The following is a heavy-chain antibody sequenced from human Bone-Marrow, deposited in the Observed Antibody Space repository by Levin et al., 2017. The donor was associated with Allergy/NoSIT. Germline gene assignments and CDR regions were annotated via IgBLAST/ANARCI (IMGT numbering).Heavy chain of an antibody. CDR2: INPNSGAT. CDR1: GYSFTDYY. CDR3: ARTPGQKPYYENIGYYFDY. J-gene: IGHJ4*02. V-gene: IGHV1-2*02. D-gene: IGHD3-22*01. Sequence: GESLKISCKTSGYSFTDYYIHWVRQAPGQGLEWMGWINPNSGATSYAQNFQGRVSMTRDRPISTAYMEFTRVTSDDTALYDCARTPGQKPYYENIGYYFDYWGQGTLVTVSS.